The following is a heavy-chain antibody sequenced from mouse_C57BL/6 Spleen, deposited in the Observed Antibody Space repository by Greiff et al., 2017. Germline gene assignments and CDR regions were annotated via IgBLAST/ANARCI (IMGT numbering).Heavy chain of an antibody. CDR2: IDPETGGT. D-gene: IGHD2-3*01. V-gene: IGHV1-15*01. CDR1: GYTFTDYE. Sequence: QVHVKQSGAELVRPGASVTLSCKASGYTFTDYEMHWVKQTPVHGLEWIGAIDPETGGTAYNQKFKGKAILTADKSSSTAYMELRSLTSEDSAVYYCTIIYDSIAYWGQGTLVTVSA. J-gene: IGHJ3*01. CDR3: TIIYDSIAY.